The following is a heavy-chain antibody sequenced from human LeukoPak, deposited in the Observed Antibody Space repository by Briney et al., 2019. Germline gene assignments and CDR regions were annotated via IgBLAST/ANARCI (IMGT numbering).Heavy chain of an antibody. J-gene: IGHJ5*02. V-gene: IGHV4-34*01. CDR2: INHSGDT. CDR1: GGSFSGSS. D-gene: IGHD3-16*02. CDR3: ARGLELSETSRNAAWFDH. Sequence: SETLSLTCAVYGGSFSGSSWSWIRQPPGKGLEWIGEINHSGDTNYNPSLKSRVTISVDTSKNQFSLRLSSVTAADTAVYYCARGLELSETSRNAAWFDHWGQETLVTVSS.